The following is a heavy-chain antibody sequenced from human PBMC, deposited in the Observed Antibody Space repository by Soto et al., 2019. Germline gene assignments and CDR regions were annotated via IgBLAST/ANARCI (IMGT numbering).Heavy chain of an antibody. J-gene: IGHJ4*02. CDR1: GYTFTSSD. CDR3: ARGVGYDFWTGYPPLRY. V-gene: IGHV1-8*01. Sequence: QVQLVQSGAEVKKPGASVKVSCKASGYTFTSSDINWVRQATGQGLEWMGWMNPNSGNTGYAQKFQGRVTMTRNTSISTAYMELSSLRSEDTAVCYCARGVGYDFWTGYPPLRYWGQGTLVTVSS. D-gene: IGHD3-3*01. CDR2: MNPNSGNT.